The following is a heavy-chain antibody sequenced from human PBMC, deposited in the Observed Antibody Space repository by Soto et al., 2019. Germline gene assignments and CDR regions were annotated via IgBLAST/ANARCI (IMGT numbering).Heavy chain of an antibody. Sequence: GGSLRLSCDASGFTFSGFDMHWVRLPTGKGLEWVSSIGTAGDTYYAVSVKGRFTISRDNAKNSLSLQMNSLRAGDMAVYFCAKSQEIGTHFFDSWGQGTQVTVSS. CDR2: IGTAGDT. CDR1: GFTFSGFD. J-gene: IGHJ4*02. V-gene: IGHV3-13*01. D-gene: IGHD6-13*01. CDR3: AKSQEIGTHFFDS.